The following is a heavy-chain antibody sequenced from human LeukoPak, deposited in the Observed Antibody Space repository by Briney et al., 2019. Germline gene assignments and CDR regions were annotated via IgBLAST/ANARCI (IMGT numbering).Heavy chain of an antibody. J-gene: IGHJ4*02. CDR1: GDSVSSITAA. CDR2: TFYRSQWYH. V-gene: IGHV6-1*01. D-gene: IGHD2-21*02. CDR3: ERGRKGDRFDT. Sequence: SQTLSLTCVISGDSVSSITAAWNWIRQSPSRGLEWLGRTFYRSQWYHDSAVSVKGRLTIIPDTTKNHFSLQLTSVTPEDTALYYCERGRKGDRFDTWGERTLVTAS.